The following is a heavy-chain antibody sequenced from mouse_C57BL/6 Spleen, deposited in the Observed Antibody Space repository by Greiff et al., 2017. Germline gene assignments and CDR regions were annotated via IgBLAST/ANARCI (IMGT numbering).Heavy chain of an antibody. D-gene: IGHD2-4*01. J-gene: IGHJ4*01. V-gene: IGHV7-3*01. CDR2: IRHKANGYTT. CDR3: ARYRRDYDDEGDYAMDY. Sequence: EVKLVESGGGLVQPGGSLSLSCAASGFTFTDYYMSWVRQPPGKALEWLGFIRHKANGYTTEYSASVKGRFTISRDNSQSTLYLQMNALRAKDSATYYCARYRRDYDDEGDYAMDYWGQGTSVTVSS. CDR1: GFTFTDYY.